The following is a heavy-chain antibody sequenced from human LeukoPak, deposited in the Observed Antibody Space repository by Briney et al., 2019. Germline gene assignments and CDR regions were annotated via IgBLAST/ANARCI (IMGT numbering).Heavy chain of an antibody. D-gene: IGHD3-10*01. V-gene: IGHV3-48*02. CDR3: ARDRFYGSGSYQNAGGCFDN. Sequence: GGSLRLSCAASGFTFSTYSMNWVRQAPGKGLEWVSYISSSSSTIFYADSVKGRFTVSRDNAKRSLYLQLNSLRDEDTALYYCARDRFYGSGSYQNAGGCFDNWGQGTLVTVSS. J-gene: IGHJ4*02. CDR1: GFTFSTYS. CDR2: ISSSSSTI.